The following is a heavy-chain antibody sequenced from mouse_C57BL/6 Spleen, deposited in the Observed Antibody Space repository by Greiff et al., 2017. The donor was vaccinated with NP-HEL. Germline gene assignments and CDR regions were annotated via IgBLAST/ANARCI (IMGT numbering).Heavy chain of an antibody. CDR2: IHPNSGST. D-gene: IGHD2-2*01. CDR1: GYTFTSYW. V-gene: IGHV1-64*01. Sequence: QVQLQQPGAELVKPGASVKLSCKASGYTFTSYWMHWVKQRPGQGLEWIGMIHPNSGSTNYNEKFKSKATLTVDQSSSTAYMQLSSLTSKDSAVYFCAGVGYDPFASWGQGTLVTVTA. CDR3: AGVGYDPFAS. J-gene: IGHJ3*01.